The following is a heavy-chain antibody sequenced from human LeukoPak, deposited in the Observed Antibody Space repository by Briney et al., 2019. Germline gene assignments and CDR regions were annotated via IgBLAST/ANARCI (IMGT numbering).Heavy chain of an antibody. Sequence: PSETLSLTCAVSGYSISSGYYWGWIRQPPGKGLEWIGSIYHSGSTYYNSSLKSRVTISVDTSKNQFSLKLSSVTAADTAVYYCARVVVVIAPDAFDIWGQGTMVTVSS. J-gene: IGHJ3*02. CDR2: IYHSGST. CDR1: GYSISSGYY. D-gene: IGHD2-21*01. V-gene: IGHV4-38-2*01. CDR3: ARVVVVIAPDAFDI.